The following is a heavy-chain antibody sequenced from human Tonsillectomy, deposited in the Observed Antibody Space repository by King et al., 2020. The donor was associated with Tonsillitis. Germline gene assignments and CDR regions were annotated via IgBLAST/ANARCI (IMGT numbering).Heavy chain of an antibody. Sequence: QLVQSGAEVKKPGESLKISCKGSEYSFTTYWIGWVRQMPGKGLEWMGIIYPGDSDTRYSPSFQGQVTISADKSISTAYLQWSSLKASDTAMYYCARVGKWWRGYYSMYSFDYWGQGTLVTASS. CDR1: EYSFTTYW. V-gene: IGHV5-51*01. CDR3: ARVGKWWRGYYSMYSFDY. D-gene: IGHD3-3*01. J-gene: IGHJ4*02. CDR2: IYPGDSDT.